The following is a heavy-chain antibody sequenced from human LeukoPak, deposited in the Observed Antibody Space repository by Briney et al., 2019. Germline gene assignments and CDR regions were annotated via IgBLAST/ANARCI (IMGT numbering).Heavy chain of an antibody. D-gene: IGHD3-10*01. CDR3: AKDAFVGYYGSGSPDY. CDR1: GFTFTTYW. J-gene: IGHJ4*02. Sequence: GGSLRLSCAASGFTFTTYWMTWVRQAPGKGLEWVASIKQDGSEKFYVDSVKGRFAISRDNAKNSLSLQMNSLRAEDTAVYYCAKDAFVGYYGSGSPDYWGQGTLVTVSS. CDR2: IKQDGSEK. V-gene: IGHV3-7*01.